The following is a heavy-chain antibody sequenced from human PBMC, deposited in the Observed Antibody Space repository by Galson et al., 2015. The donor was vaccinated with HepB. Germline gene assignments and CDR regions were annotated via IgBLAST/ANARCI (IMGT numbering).Heavy chain of an antibody. Sequence: SLRLSCAASGFTFRNAWMGWVRQGPGKGLEWVGRIKPKADGGATEYAAPVKGRFTISRDDSKNTVFLQVNSLKTEDTAVYYCTTDGGIAVRPLFDYWGQGTLVTVSS. D-gene: IGHD6-6*01. V-gene: IGHV3-15*01. CDR3: TTDGGIAVRPLFDY. CDR2: IKPKADGGAT. CDR1: GFTFRNAW. J-gene: IGHJ4*02.